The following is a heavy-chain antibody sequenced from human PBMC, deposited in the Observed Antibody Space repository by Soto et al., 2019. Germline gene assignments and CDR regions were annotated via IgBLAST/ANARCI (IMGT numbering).Heavy chain of an antibody. CDR3: ARVQTLAVAGLHDAFDI. Sequence: EVQLVESGGGLVQPGGSVRLSCAASGFTISSDWMSWVRQAPGKGLEWVANIKQDGSEKDYVDSVKGRFTISRDNAKNSLYLQMNSLRAEDTAVYYCARVQTLAVAGLHDAFDIWGQGTMVTVSS. D-gene: IGHD6-19*01. V-gene: IGHV3-7*01. J-gene: IGHJ3*02. CDR2: IKQDGSEK. CDR1: GFTISSDW.